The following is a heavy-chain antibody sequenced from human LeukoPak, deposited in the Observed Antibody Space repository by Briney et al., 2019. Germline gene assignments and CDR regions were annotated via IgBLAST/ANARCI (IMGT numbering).Heavy chain of an antibody. CDR2: INPNNGDT. J-gene: IGHJ3*02. V-gene: IGHV1-2*02. CDR1: GYTFTGYY. CDR3: AREYSSGWYAAFDI. D-gene: IGHD6-19*01. Sequence: ASVKVSCKASGYTFTGYYMHWVRQAPGQGLEWMGWINPNNGDTHYAQKFQGTVTMTRDTSISTAYMELSSLRSDDTAVYYCAREYSSGWYAAFDIWGQGTMVTVSS.